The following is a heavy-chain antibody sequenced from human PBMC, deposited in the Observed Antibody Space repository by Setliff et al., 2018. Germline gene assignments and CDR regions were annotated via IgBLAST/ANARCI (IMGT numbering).Heavy chain of an antibody. CDR2: IYYSGST. V-gene: IGHV4-31*03. D-gene: IGHD3-22*01. J-gene: IGHJ4*02. CDR3: ASPPSYYDSSGYYYLAY. CDR1: GASISSDGYY. Sequence: SETLSLTCSVSGASISSDGYYWSWIRQYPGKGLEWIGYIYYSGSTYYNPSLKSRVTISLDTSENQFSLELSSVTAADTAVYYCASPPSYYDSSGYYYLAYWGQGTLVTVSS.